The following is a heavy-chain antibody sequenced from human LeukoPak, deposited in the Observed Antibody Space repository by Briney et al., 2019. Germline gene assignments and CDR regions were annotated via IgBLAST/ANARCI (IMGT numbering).Heavy chain of an antibody. J-gene: IGHJ3*02. CDR1: GGSISSGSYY. D-gene: IGHD3-22*01. CDR2: IYYSGST. CDR3: AHSSGYYFRAFDI. V-gene: IGHV4-39*01. Sequence: PSETLSLTCTVSGGSISSGSYYWGWIRQPPGKGLEWIGSIYYSGSTYYNPSLKSRVTISVDTSKNQFSLKLSSVTAADTAVYYCAHSSGYYFRAFDIWGQGTMVTVSS.